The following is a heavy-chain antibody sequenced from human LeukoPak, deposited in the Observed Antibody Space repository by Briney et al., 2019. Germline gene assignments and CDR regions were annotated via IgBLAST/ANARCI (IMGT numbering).Heavy chain of an antibody. CDR1: GFTFSSYW. CDR2: IKQDGSER. CDR3: ARAGYYGSGSPDYFDY. Sequence: GGSLRLSCAASGFTFSSYWMSWVRQAPGKGLEWVANIKQDGSERYYVDSVKGRFTISRDNAKNSLYLQMNSLRAEDTAMYYCARAGYYGSGSPDYFDYWGQGTLVTVSS. D-gene: IGHD3-10*01. V-gene: IGHV3-7*01. J-gene: IGHJ4*02.